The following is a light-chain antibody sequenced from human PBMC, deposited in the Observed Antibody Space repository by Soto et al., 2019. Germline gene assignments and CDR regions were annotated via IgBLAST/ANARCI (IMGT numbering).Light chain of an antibody. Sequence: DIQMTQSPSTLAASIGDRVNISCRASQNIHIWLAWYQQRPGKAPKLLISDASILESGVPSRFSGGGSGTEFFLTVSSLQPDDFATYYCQQYDTYWTFGLGTKVDIK. CDR2: DAS. J-gene: IGKJ1*01. V-gene: IGKV1-5*01. CDR3: QQYDTYWT. CDR1: QNIHIW.